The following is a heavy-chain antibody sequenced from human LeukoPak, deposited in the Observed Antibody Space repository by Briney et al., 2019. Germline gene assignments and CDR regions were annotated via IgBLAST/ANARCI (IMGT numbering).Heavy chain of an antibody. Sequence: PGRSLRLSCAASGFTFSSYGMHWVRQAPGKGLEWVAVISYDGSNKYYADSVKGRFTISRDNSKNTLYLQMNSLRAEDTAVYYCAKDRQASYSSGWNDYWGQGTLVTVSS. J-gene: IGHJ4*02. D-gene: IGHD6-19*01. CDR3: AKDRQASYSSGWNDY. CDR2: ISYDGSNK. CDR1: GFTFSSYG. V-gene: IGHV3-30*18.